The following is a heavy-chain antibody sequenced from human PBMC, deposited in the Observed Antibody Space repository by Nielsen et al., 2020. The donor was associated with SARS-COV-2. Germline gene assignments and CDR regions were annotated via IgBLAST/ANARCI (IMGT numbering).Heavy chain of an antibody. CDR3: AKDTEKYYDYAWGIDV. V-gene: IGHV3-23*01. CDR1: GFTFSSYA. D-gene: IGHD3-16*01. CDR2: ISGCGNSR. Sequence: GGSLRLSCAASGFTFSSYAMSWVRQAPGKGLEWVSGISGCGNSRYYAGSVKGRFTISRDNSKNTLFLQMNSLRAEDTAIYYCAKDTEKYYDYAWGIDVWGQGTTVTVSS. J-gene: IGHJ6*02.